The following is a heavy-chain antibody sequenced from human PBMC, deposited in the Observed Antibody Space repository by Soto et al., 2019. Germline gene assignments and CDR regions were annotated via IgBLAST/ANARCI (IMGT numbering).Heavy chain of an antibody. Sequence: PSETLSLTCAVYGGSFSGCYWSWIRQPPGKGLEWIGEINHSGSTNYNPSLKSRVTISVDTSKNQFSLKLSSVTAADTAVYYCARGGGRGIAARNYYYYGMDVWGQGTTVTVSS. CDR2: INHSGST. V-gene: IGHV4-34*01. J-gene: IGHJ6*02. CDR1: GGSFSGCY. D-gene: IGHD6-6*01. CDR3: ARGGGRGIAARNYYYYGMDV.